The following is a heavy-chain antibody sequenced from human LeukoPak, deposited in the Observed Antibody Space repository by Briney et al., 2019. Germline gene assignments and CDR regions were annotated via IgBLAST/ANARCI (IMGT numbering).Heavy chain of an antibody. CDR3: ARAPPSNGYSYHFDI. CDR1: GFTFSKYW. J-gene: IGHJ3*02. Sequence: QTGGSLRLSCAASGFTFSKYWMHWVRQAPGKGLVWVSRIYIDGTGIVYAGSVKGRFIISRDNAKNTLYLQMNSLRVEDTAVYYCARAPPSNGYSYHFDIWGQGTMVTVSS. V-gene: IGHV3-74*01. D-gene: IGHD5-18*01. CDR2: IYIDGTGI.